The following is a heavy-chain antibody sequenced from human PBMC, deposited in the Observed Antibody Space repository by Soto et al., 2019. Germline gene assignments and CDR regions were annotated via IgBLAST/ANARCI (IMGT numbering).Heavy chain of an antibody. CDR2: VKDGGHT. J-gene: IGHJ4*02. CDR3: ARGQEGVVATH. V-gene: IGHV4-34*01. D-gene: IGHD5-12*01. CDR1: GGSLSGYY. Sequence: QVQLQQWGAGLLKPSETLSLNCAVTGGSLSGYYWSWIRQPPGKGLEWIGEVKDGGHTNYSPSLRRRVPISSDTSNSQFSLMLNSVTAADTGVYYCARGQEGVVATHWDQGSLVTVSS.